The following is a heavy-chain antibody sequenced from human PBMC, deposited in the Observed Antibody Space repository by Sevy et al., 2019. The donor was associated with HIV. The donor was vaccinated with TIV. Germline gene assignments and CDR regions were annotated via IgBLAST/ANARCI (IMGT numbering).Heavy chain of an antibody. CDR2: IKQDGSAK. J-gene: IGHJ4*02. CDR1: GFTFSSYW. Sequence: GGSLRLSCAASGFTFSSYWMSWVRQAPGEGLEWVANIKQDGSAKYYVDSVKGRFTISTDNAKNSLYLQMNSLRAEDTAEYYCARVGVYYYDSSGPFDYWGQGTLVTVSS. V-gene: IGHV3-7*01. CDR3: ARVGVYYYDSSGPFDY. D-gene: IGHD3-22*01.